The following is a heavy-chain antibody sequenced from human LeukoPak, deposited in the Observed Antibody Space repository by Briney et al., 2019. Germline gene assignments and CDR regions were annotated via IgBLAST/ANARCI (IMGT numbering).Heavy chain of an antibody. CDR3: ARGAYCSSTSCYYHWFDP. CDR1: GGSFSGYY. D-gene: IGHD2-2*01. CDR2: INHSGST. Sequence: SETLSLTCAVYGGSFSGYYWRWIRQPPGKGLEWIGEINHSGSTNYNPSLKSRVTISVDTSKNQFSLKLSSVTAADTAVYYCARGAYCSSTSCYYHWFDPWGQGTLVTVSS. J-gene: IGHJ5*02. V-gene: IGHV4-34*01.